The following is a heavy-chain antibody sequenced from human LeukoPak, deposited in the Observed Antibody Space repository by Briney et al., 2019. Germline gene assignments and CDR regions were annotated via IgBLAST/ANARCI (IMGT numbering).Heavy chain of an antibody. J-gene: IGHJ4*02. CDR2: IRSKAYGGTT. D-gene: IGHD5-18*01. V-gene: IGHV3-49*03. CDR1: GFTFGDYA. Sequence: PGGSLRLSCTASGFTFGDYAMSWFRQAPGKGLEWVGFIRSKAYGGTTEYAASVKGRFTISRDDSKSIAYLQMNSLKTEDTAVYYCTRGDTAMVTLCRYWGQGTLVTVSS. CDR3: TRGDTAMVTLCRY.